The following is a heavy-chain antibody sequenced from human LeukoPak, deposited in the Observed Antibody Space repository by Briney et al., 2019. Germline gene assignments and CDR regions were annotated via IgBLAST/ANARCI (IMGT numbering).Heavy chain of an antibody. Sequence: GESLKISCQASGYSFTSYWIAWVRQMPGKGLEWMGIMHPGDSDTRYSPSFEGQVTISADKSISTVYVQWSSLKASDTAMYYCARYGPRYDSGKRGWFDPWGQGTLVTVSS. CDR2: MHPGDSDT. CDR3: ARYGPRYDSGKRGWFDP. V-gene: IGHV5-51*01. D-gene: IGHD3-10*01. J-gene: IGHJ5*02. CDR1: GYSFTSYW.